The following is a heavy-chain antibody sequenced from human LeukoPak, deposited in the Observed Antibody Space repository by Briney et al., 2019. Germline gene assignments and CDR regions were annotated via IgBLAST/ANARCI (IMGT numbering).Heavy chain of an antibody. CDR1: RYTFINCG. CDR3: ARGGYSGYDRGFTSKDFDY. D-gene: IGHD5-12*01. V-gene: IGHV1-2*04. CDR2: INPNSGGT. J-gene: IGHJ4*02. Sequence: GASVKVSCKASRYTFINCGTTWVRQAPGQGLEWMGWINPNSGGTNYAQKFQGWVTMTRDTSISTAYMELSRLRSDDTAVYYCARGGYSGYDRGFTSKDFDYWGQGTLVTVSS.